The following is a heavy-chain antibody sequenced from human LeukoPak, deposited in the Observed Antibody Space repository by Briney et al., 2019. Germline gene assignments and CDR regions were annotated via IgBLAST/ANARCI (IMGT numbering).Heavy chain of an antibody. Sequence: GKSLRLSCAVTGLTFSSSTMHWVRLAPGKGLEWVAIVSYDGTDKHYADSVKGRFTISRDNSKNMVYLQMNSLRLEDTAVYYCARDSWDILTGYYSHYFDYWGQGTLVTVSS. CDR2: VSYDGTDK. J-gene: IGHJ4*02. CDR1: GLTFSSST. D-gene: IGHD3-9*01. V-gene: IGHV3-30*04. CDR3: ARDSWDILTGYYSHYFDY.